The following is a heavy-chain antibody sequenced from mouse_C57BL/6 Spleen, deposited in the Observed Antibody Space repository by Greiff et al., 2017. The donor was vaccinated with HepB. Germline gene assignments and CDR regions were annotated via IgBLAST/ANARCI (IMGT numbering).Heavy chain of an antibody. CDR1: GYTFTSYW. Sequence: QVQLQQPGAELVKPGASVKLSCKASGYTFTSYWMHWVKQRPGRGLEWIGRIGPNSGGTKYNEKFKSKATLTVAKPTSTAYMQLSSLTSEDSADYYCARWVGSSYRSLYFDVWGTGTTVTVSS. J-gene: IGHJ1*03. V-gene: IGHV1-72*01. D-gene: IGHD1-1*01. CDR3: ARWVGSSYRSLYFDV. CDR2: IGPNSGGT.